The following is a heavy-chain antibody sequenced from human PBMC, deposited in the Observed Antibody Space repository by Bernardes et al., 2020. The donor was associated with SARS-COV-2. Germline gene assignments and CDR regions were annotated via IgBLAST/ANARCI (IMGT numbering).Heavy chain of an antibody. Sequence: GGSLRLSCVASGFTFSSYWMHWVRQAPGKGLEWVSRISGDGSTTTYADSVKGRFTISRDNAKKTLFLQMNSLGPEDTAVYYCVRGPSDGHGRFEYWGQGTLGTISS. CDR3: VRGPSDGHGRFEY. J-gene: IGHJ4*02. CDR2: ISGDGSTT. CDR1: GFTFSSYW. V-gene: IGHV3-74*01.